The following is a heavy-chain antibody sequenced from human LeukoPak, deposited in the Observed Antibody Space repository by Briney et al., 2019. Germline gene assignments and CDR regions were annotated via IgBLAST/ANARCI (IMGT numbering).Heavy chain of an antibody. J-gene: IGHJ4*02. CDR3: ARDLASRAGDSYSDGFDY. Sequence: SETLSLTCTVSGYSISSGYYWGWIRQSPGKGLEWIGSIYHGGSTYYNPSLRSRVIVSVDTPKNHFSLKMSSVTAADTAVYYCARDLASRAGDSYSDGFDYWGQGALVTVST. CDR1: GYSISSGYY. V-gene: IGHV4-38-2*02. CDR2: IYHGGST. D-gene: IGHD2-21*02.